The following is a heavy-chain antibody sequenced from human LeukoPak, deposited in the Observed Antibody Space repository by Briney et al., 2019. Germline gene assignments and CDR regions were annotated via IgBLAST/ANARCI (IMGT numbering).Heavy chain of an antibody. CDR3: ASRGPTTVTPSDYYYGMDV. CDR1: GYTFTSYD. J-gene: IGHJ6*02. Sequence: ASVKVSCKASGYTFTSYDINWVRQATGQGLEWMGWMNPNSGNTGYAQKFQGRVIMTRNTSISTAYMELSSLRSEDTAVYYCASRGPTTVTPSDYYYGMDVWGQGTTVTVSS. V-gene: IGHV1-8*01. CDR2: MNPNSGNT. D-gene: IGHD4-17*01.